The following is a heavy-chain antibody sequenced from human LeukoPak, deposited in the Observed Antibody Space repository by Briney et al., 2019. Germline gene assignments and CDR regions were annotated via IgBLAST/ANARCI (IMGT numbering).Heavy chain of an antibody. CDR2: IIPILGIA. V-gene: IGHV1-69*04. Sequence: SAKVSCKASGGTFSSYTISWVRQAPGQGLEWMGRIIPILGIANYAQKFQGRVTITADKSTSTAYMELSSLRSEDTAVYYCARDRGEMATISYYYMDVWGKGTTVTVSS. CDR3: ARDRGEMATISYYYMDV. J-gene: IGHJ6*03. CDR1: GGTFSSYT. D-gene: IGHD5-24*01.